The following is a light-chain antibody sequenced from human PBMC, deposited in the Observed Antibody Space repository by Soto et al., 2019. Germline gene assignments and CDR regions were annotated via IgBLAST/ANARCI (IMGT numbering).Light chain of an antibody. Sequence: QSALTQPASVSGSPGQSITISCTGTSSDVGSYNLVSWYQQHPGKAPKLMIYEGSKRPSGVSNRFSGSKSGNTDSLTISGLQAEDEADYYCCSYAGSSTDLVFGGGTKVTVL. CDR2: EGS. V-gene: IGLV2-23*01. J-gene: IGLJ2*01. CDR1: SSDVGSYNL. CDR3: CSYAGSSTDLV.